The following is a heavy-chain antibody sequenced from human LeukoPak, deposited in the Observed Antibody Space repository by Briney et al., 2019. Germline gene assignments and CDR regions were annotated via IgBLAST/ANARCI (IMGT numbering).Heavy chain of an antibody. CDR2: ISGSGGAT. CDR3: AKLLRAGRLLTISLDS. V-gene: IGHV3-23*01. CDR1: GFTFTSYG. D-gene: IGHD3-10*01. Sequence: GGSLRLSCAASGFTFTSYGIHWVRQAPGKGLEWVSAISGSGGATHYADSVKGRFTISRDNSKNTVYLQLNSLRAEDTAVYYCAKLLRAGRLLTISLDSWGQGTLVAVSS. J-gene: IGHJ4*02.